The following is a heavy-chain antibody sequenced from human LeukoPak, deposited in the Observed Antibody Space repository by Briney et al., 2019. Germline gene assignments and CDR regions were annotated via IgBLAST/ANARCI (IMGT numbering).Heavy chain of an antibody. CDR3: ARGGSGWAPKDNGMDV. D-gene: IGHD6-19*01. CDR2: IYGGGST. CDR1: GFTASSNY. J-gene: IGHJ6*02. V-gene: IGHV3-53*01. Sequence: GGSLRLSCAASGFTASSNYMSWVRQAPGKGLEWVSVIYGGGSTYYADSVKGRFTISRDNSKNTLYLQMNSLRAEDTAMYYCARGGSGWAPKDNGMDVWGQGTTVTVSS.